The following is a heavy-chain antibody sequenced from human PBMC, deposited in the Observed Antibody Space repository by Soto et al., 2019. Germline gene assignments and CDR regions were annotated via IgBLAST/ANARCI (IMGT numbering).Heavy chain of an antibody. J-gene: IGHJ4*02. CDR3: TRGPSGDKIDY. Sequence: QVQLQESGPGLVEPSQTLSLTCIVSGDSINTVNYSCSWIRQPPDKGLECIGHIYSGGSTYNIPSLKSRVTISLDTSKNQFSLKLTSVTAADTAVYYCTRGPSGDKIDYWGQGALVIVSS. D-gene: IGHD7-27*01. CDR2: IYSGGST. V-gene: IGHV4-30-4*01. CDR1: GDSINTVNYS.